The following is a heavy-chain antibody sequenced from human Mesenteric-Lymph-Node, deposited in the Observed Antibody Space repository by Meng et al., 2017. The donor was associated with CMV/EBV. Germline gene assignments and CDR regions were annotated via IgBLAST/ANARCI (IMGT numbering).Heavy chain of an antibody. Sequence: SFSCYYWSWIRQPPGKGLEWIGEINHSGSTNYNPSLKSRVTISVDTSKNQFSLKLSSVTAADTAVYYCARGGGSIAVAVRQVAWFDPWGQGTLVTVSS. CDR3: ARGGGSIAVAVRQVAWFDP. CDR2: INHSGST. CDR1: SFSCYY. V-gene: IGHV4-34*01. D-gene: IGHD6-19*01. J-gene: IGHJ5*02.